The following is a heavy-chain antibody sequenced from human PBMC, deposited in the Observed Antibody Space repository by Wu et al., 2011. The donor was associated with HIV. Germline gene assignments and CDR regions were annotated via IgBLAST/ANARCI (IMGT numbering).Heavy chain of an antibody. CDR2: MNPNSGNA. D-gene: IGHD3-10*01. Sequence: QVQLVQSATEVKKPGASVKVSCKTSGNTFGSYDFNWVRQASGQGLEWMGWMNPNSGNAGYAQKFQGRVTMTKGASIGTAYMELSSLTSEDTAVYYCTIGRGSRPRFDPWGQGTLVTVSS. J-gene: IGHJ5*02. CDR3: TIGRGSRPRFDP. V-gene: IGHV1-8*02. CDR1: GNTFGSYD.